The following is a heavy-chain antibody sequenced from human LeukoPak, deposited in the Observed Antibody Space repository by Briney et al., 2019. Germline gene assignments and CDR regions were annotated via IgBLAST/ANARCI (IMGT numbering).Heavy chain of an antibody. V-gene: IGHV3-48*01. CDR1: GFVFSNYN. Sequence: GGSLRLSCAASGFVFSNYNMNWVRQAPGKGLEWVSYISSSSSTIYYADSVKGRFTISRDNAKNSLYLQMNSLRAEGTAVYYCASQRFLEWLLCIDYWGQGTLVTVSS. CDR3: ASQRFLEWLLCIDY. J-gene: IGHJ4*02. CDR2: ISSSSSTI. D-gene: IGHD3-3*01.